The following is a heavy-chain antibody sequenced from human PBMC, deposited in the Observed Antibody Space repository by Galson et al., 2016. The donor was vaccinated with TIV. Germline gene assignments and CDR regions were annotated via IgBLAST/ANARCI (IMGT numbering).Heavy chain of an antibody. J-gene: IGHJ4*02. Sequence: SCKASGYTLTTYDINWVRQAPGKGLEWVAVISYDGSNHADSVKGRFTISRDKSKNTLFLQMNSLRADDTAVYYCARTLTSYYFDYWGRGTLVTVSS. CDR2: ISYDGSN. V-gene: IGHV3-30-3*01. CDR1: GYTLTTYD. CDR3: ARTLTSYYFDY. D-gene: IGHD1-20*01.